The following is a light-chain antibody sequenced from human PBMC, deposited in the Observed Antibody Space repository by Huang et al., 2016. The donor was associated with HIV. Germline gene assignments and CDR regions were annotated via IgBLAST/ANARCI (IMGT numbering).Light chain of an antibody. J-gene: IGKJ4*01. Sequence: IVLTQSPATLSWYPGESVTLSCRASQSVGNYIAWYQQHPGQSPKLLIDDTSTRATGTPVRFSGSGSGTDFTLTISSLESEDFAVYYCQQRSSGVTFGGGTKVRVK. CDR1: QSVGNY. CDR2: DTS. CDR3: QQRSSGVT. V-gene: IGKV3-11*01.